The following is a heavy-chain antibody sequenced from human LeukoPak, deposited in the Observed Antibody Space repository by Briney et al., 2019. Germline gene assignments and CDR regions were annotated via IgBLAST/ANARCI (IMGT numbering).Heavy chain of an antibody. CDR1: GGSFSGYY. CDR3: ARGRVVDY. D-gene: IGHD6-6*01. V-gene: IGHV4-34*01. Sequence: SETLSLTCAVYGGSFSGYYWSWIRQPPGKGLEGIGEINHSGSTNYNPSLKSRVTISVDTSKNQFSLKLSSVTAADTAVYYCARGRVVDYWGQGTLVTVSS. CDR2: INHSGST. J-gene: IGHJ4*02.